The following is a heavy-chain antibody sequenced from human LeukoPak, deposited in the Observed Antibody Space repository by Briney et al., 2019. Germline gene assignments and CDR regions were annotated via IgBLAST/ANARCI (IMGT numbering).Heavy chain of an antibody. CDR3: ARGPSATGSSHNAFGI. Sequence: SETLSLTCAVSSGSISSSNWWSWVRQPPGKGLEWIGEIYHSGSTNYNPSLKSRVTILIDKSNNQFSLNLNSVTAADTAIYYCARGPSATGSSHNAFGIWGQGTMVTVSS. CDR2: IYHSGST. CDR1: SGSISSSNW. D-gene: IGHD2-8*02. V-gene: IGHV4-4*02. J-gene: IGHJ3*02.